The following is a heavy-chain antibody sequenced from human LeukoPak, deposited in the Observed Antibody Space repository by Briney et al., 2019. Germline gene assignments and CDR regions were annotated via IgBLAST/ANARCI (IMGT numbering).Heavy chain of an antibody. CDR3: ARQLFPHDAVDV. CDR2: SHHSGHT. D-gene: IGHD2-2*01. J-gene: IGHJ3*01. CDR1: GYAMTRCNY. V-gene: IGHV4-38-2*02. Sequence: SGTLTLTCTDTGYAMTRCNYWGWIRQHPWKWLDWIGSSHHSGHTYYSPSLTSRVTISVDTSKNQFSLKLSSVTAADTDVYHCARQLFPHDAVDVWGQGTMVSVSS.